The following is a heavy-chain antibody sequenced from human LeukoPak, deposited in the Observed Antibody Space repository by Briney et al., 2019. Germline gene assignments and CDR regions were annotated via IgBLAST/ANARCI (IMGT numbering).Heavy chain of an antibody. CDR2: LRSDESEI. V-gene: IGHV3-30*02. CDR1: EFIFRNYG. CDR3: VKDTGRGDF. D-gene: IGHD1-14*01. Sequence: GGSLRLSCAASEFIFRNYGMHWVRQAPGKGLEWVAFLRSDESEIFYADSVKGRFTISRDNSKNTLYLQMSSLRDEDTAVYYCVKDTGRGDFWGQGTQVTVSS. J-gene: IGHJ4*02.